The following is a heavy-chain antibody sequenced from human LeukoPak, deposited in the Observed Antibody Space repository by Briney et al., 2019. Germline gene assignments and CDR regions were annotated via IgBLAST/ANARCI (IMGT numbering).Heavy chain of an antibody. V-gene: IGHV3-66*02. CDR3: ASYYLEWLFGWAFDI. CDR1: GFTVSTKY. J-gene: IGHJ3*02. CDR2: IYSDGST. Sequence: GGSLRLSCAASGFTVSTKYMSWVRQAPGKGLEWVSLIYSDGSTYYADSVKGRITISRDNSKNTLYLQMNSLRAEDTAVYYCASYYLEWLFGWAFDIWGQGTMVTVFS. D-gene: IGHD3-3*01.